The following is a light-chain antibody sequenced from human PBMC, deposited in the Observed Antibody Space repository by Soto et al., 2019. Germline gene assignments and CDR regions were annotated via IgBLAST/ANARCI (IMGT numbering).Light chain of an antibody. Sequence: DIQLTQSPSFLSASVGDRVTITCRASQGISSYLAWYQQKPGKAPKLLIYAASTLQSGVPSRFSGSGSGTEFTLTISSLQTEDFATYYCQQLNSYPREVTFGGGTKVDIK. CDR1: QGISSY. CDR2: AAS. J-gene: IGKJ4*01. CDR3: QQLNSYPREVT. V-gene: IGKV1-9*01.